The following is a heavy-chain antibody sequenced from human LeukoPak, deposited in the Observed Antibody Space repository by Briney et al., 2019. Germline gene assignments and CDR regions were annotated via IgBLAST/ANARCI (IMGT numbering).Heavy chain of an antibody. J-gene: IGHJ4*02. CDR2: IKQDGSEK. CDR3: ARAAHYDFWSGPPDY. Sequence: GGSLRLSCAASGFTFSSYWMSWVRQAPGKGLEWVANIKQDGSEKYYVDSVKGRVTISRDNAKNSLYLQMNSLRAEDTAVYYCARAAHYDFWSGPPDYWGQGTLVTVSS. V-gene: IGHV3-7*01. CDR1: GFTFSSYW. D-gene: IGHD3-3*01.